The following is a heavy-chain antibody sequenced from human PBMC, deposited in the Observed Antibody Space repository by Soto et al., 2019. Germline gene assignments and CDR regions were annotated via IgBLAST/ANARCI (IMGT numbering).Heavy chain of an antibody. CDR2: VNPSNGLT. CDR3: ARRLPAFDV. Sequence: ASVKVSCKTSGYTFTNYALHWVRQAPGQGLEWMGWVNPSNGLTKYSENFQDRLSLTRNTSANTAYMELSSLRPGDTAVYYCARRLPAFDVWGQGTMVTVS. J-gene: IGHJ3*01. CDR1: GYTFTNYA. V-gene: IGHV1-3*01.